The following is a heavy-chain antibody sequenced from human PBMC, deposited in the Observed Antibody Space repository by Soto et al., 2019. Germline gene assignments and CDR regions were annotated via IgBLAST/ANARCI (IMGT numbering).Heavy chain of an antibody. CDR2: ISSSSRTI. CDR1: GFTFSSYT. D-gene: IGHD7-27*01. V-gene: IGHV3-48*02. J-gene: IGHJ4*02. Sequence: EVQLVDSGGGLVQPGGSLRLSCAASGFTFSSYTMNWVRQAPGKGLEWISYISSSSRTIYYADSVKGRFTISRDNAQNSLYLQMTSLRDEDTAVYYCARVPTGALDYWGQGTLVTVSS. CDR3: ARVPTGALDY.